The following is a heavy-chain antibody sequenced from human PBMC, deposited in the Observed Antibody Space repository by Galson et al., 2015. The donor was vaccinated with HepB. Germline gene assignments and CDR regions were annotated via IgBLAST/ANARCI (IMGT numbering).Heavy chain of an antibody. CDR1: GFTFSNAW. D-gene: IGHD4-23*01. J-gene: IGHJ6*03. CDR3: TTSRGTVVTRHIYYYYYMDV. Sequence: SLRLSCAASGFTFSNAWMSWVRQAPGKGLEWVGRIKSKTDGGTTDYAAPVKGRFTISRDDSKNTLYLQMNSLKTEDTAVYYCTTSRGTVVTRHIYYYYYMDVWGKGTTVTVSS. V-gene: IGHV3-15*01. CDR2: IKSKTDGGTT.